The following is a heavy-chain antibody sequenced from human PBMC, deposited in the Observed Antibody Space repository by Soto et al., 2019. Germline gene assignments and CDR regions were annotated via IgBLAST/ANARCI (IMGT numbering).Heavy chain of an antibody. V-gene: IGHV3-23*01. CDR3: AKRACSTASCSYFDH. Sequence: GGSLRLSCAASGFTFRTYDMSWARQAPGKGLEWVSGISGTDGSTSYIDSVKGRFTISRDDSENTLYLQMNSLRAEDTAVYYCAKRACSTASCSYFDHWGQGTLVTAPQ. CDR2: ISGTDGST. CDR1: GFTFRTYD. J-gene: IGHJ4*02. D-gene: IGHD2-2*01.